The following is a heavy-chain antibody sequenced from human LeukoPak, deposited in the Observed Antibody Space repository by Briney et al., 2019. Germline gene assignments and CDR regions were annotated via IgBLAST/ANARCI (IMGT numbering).Heavy chain of an antibody. CDR1: GYTFTSYD. D-gene: IGHD3-3*01. Sequence: ASVKVSCKASGYTFTSYDINWVRQATGQGLEWMGWMNPNSGNTGYAQKFQGRVTMTRNTSISTAYMELSRLRSDDTAVYYCARVRAHFGVVNPGFDYWGQGTLVTVSS. J-gene: IGHJ4*02. CDR3: ARVRAHFGVVNPGFDY. V-gene: IGHV1-8*01. CDR2: MNPNSGNT.